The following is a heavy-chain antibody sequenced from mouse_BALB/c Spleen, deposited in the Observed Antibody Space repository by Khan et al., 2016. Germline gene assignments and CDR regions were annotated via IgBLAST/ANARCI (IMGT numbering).Heavy chain of an antibody. Sequence: VQLKESGAELVKPGASVKLSCTAPGFNIKDTYMHWVKQRPEQGLEWIGRIDPANGNTKYDPKFQGKATITADTSSNTAYLQLSSLTSEDTAVYYYARGYYGSRWFAYWGQGTLVTVSA. J-gene: IGHJ3*01. CDR2: IDPANGNT. D-gene: IGHD1-1*01. CDR1: GFNIKDTY. CDR3: ARGYYGSRWFAY. V-gene: IGHV14-3*02.